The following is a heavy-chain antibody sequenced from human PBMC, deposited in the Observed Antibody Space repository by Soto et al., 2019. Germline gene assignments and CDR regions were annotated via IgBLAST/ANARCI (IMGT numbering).Heavy chain of an antibody. CDR2: ISGSGGST. CDR3: AYSRTPFGY. D-gene: IGHD6-13*01. J-gene: IGHJ4*02. V-gene: IGHV3-23*01. CDR1: GFTFSSYA. Sequence: EVQLLESGGGLVQPGGSLRLSCAASGFTFSSYAMSWVRQAPGKGLEWVSAISGSGGSTYYADSVKGRFTISRDNSKNPLYLQMNSLRAGDTAVYYWAYSRTPFGYWGQGTLVTVSS.